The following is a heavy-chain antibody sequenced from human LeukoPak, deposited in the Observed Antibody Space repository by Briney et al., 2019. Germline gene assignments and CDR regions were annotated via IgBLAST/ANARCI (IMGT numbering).Heavy chain of an antibody. CDR1: GFTFSSYA. D-gene: IGHD3-3*01. CDR2: ISGSGGST. Sequence: PGGSLRLSCAASGFTFSSYAMSWVRQAPGKGLEWVSAISGSGGSTYYADSVKGRFTISRDNSKNTLYLQMNSLRAEDTAVYYCAKDRPADFWSGYSRDSPDYWGQGTLVTVSS. V-gene: IGHV3-23*01. CDR3: AKDRPADFWSGYSRDSPDY. J-gene: IGHJ4*02.